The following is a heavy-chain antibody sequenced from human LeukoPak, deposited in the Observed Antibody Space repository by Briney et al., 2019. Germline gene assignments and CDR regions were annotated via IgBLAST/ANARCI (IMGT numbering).Heavy chain of an antibody. V-gene: IGHV1-69*13. Sequence: ASVKVSCKASGGTFSSYAFSWVRQAPGQGLEWMGGFIPIFGTANYAQKFQGRVTITADESTSSAYMELSSLSSEDTAVYYCARSKDLRLDDIYYWGQGTLVTVSS. J-gene: IGHJ4*02. D-gene: IGHD3-9*01. CDR3: ARSKDLRLDDIYY. CDR1: GGTFSSYA. CDR2: FIPIFGTA.